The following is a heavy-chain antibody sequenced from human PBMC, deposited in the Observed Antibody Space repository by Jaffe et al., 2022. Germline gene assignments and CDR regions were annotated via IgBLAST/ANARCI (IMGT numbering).Heavy chain of an antibody. CDR2: IFSNDEK. J-gene: IGHJ5*02. D-gene: IGHD2-15*01. CDR3: ARTDLKYCSGGSCYSA. Sequence: QVTLKESGPVLVKPTETLTLTCTVSGFSLSNARMGVSWIRQPPGKALEWLAHIFSNDEKSYSTSLKSRLTISKDTSKSQVVLTMTNMDPVDTATYYCARTDLKYCSGGSCYSAWGQGTLVTVSS. V-gene: IGHV2-26*01. CDR1: GFSLSNARMG.